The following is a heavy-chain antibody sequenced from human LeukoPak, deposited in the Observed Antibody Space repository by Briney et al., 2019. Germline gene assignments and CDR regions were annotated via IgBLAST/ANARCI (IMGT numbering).Heavy chain of an antibody. CDR3: ARDIPYFGVVLYYHYYMDV. CDR1: GYTFTSYG. D-gene: IGHD3-3*01. J-gene: IGHJ6*03. Sequence: GASVKVSCKASGYTFTSYGISWVRQAPGQGLEWMGWISAYNGNTNYAQKLQGRVTMTTDTSTSTAYMELRSLRSDDTAVYYCARDIPYFGVVLYYHYYMDVWGKGTTVTVSS. CDR2: ISAYNGNT. V-gene: IGHV1-18*01.